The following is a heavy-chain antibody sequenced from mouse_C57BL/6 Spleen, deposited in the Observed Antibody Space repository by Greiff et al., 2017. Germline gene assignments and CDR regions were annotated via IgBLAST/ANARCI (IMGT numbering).Heavy chain of an antibody. D-gene: IGHD2-4*01. CDR2: IYPRSGNT. V-gene: IGHV1-81*01. J-gene: IGHJ3*01. CDR3: ARFSFSITKAWFAY. CDR1: GYTFTSYG. Sequence: QVQLQQSGAELARPGASVKLSCKASGYTFTSYGISWVKQRTGQGLEWIGAIYPRSGNTYYNEKFKGKATLAADKSSSTAYMELRSLTSEDSAVYFCARFSFSITKAWFAYWGQGTLVTVSA.